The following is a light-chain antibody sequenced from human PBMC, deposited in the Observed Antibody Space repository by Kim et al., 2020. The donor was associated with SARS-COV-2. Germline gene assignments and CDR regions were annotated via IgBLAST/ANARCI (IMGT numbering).Light chain of an antibody. CDR2: DVS. V-gene: IGLV2-14*01. CDR3: SSYRSGDTFV. J-gene: IGLJ1*01. Sequence: QSALTQPASVSGSPGQSITISCSGTISDVGTSTSASWYQQHPGKAPKLMIYDVSNRPSGVSNRFSGSKSGNTASLTISGLQAEDEADYYCSSYRSGDTFVFESGTKVTVL. CDR1: ISDVGTSTS.